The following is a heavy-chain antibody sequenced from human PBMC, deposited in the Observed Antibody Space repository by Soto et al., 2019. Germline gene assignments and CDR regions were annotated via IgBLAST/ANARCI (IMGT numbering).Heavy chain of an antibody. D-gene: IGHD3-10*01. CDR1: GFTFSSYW. V-gene: IGHV3-7*05. Sequence: GGSLRLSCAASGFTFSSYWMSWVRQAPGKGLEWVANIKQDGSEKYYVDSVKGRFTISRDNAKNSLYLQMNSLRAEDTAVYYCAGGGTMVRGVIISYYYYYYGMDVWGQGTTVTVSS. J-gene: IGHJ6*02. CDR2: IKQDGSEK. CDR3: AGGGTMVRGVIISYYYYYYGMDV.